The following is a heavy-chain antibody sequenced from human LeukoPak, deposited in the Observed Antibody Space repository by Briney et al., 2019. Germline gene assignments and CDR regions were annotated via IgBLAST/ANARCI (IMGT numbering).Heavy chain of an antibody. V-gene: IGHV1-69*05. D-gene: IGHD6-19*01. CDR2: IIPTFGTA. J-gene: IGHJ4*02. Sequence: SVKVSCKASGGTFSSYAISWVRQAPGQGLEWMGRIIPTFGTANYAQKFQGRVTITTDESTSTAYMELSSLRSEDTAVYYCARVAVADSATDYWGQGTLVTVSS. CDR3: ARVAVADSATDY. CDR1: GGTFSSYA.